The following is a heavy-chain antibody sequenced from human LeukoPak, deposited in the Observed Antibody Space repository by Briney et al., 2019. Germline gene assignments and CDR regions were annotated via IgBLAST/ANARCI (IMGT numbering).Heavy chain of an antibody. J-gene: IGHJ3*02. Sequence: SETLSLTCTVSGGSISTYFWSWIRQPPGKGLEWIGYIYYSGSTNYNPSLKSRVTISVDTSKNQFSLKLSSVTAADTAVYYCARGVLDILTCYYNAFDIWGQGTMVTVSS. D-gene: IGHD3-9*01. CDR2: IYYSGST. V-gene: IGHV4-59*01. CDR1: GGSISTYF. CDR3: ARGVLDILTCYYNAFDI.